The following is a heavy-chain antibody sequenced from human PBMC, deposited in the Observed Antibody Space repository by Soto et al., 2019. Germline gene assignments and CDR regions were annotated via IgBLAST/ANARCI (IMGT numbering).Heavy chain of an antibody. D-gene: IGHD5-12*01. V-gene: IGHV5-10-1*01. CDR2: IDPSDSYT. CDR1: GDTATSYW. J-gene: IGHJ3*02. Sequence: PVESLKISCKGSGDTATSYWINWVRQMPWKGLEWMGRIDPSDSYTNYSPSFQVDGTISADKSVSTAYLQWSSLKASDTAMYYCARRGYGGYGGGDAFDIWGQGTMLTV. CDR3: ARRGYGGYGGGDAFDI.